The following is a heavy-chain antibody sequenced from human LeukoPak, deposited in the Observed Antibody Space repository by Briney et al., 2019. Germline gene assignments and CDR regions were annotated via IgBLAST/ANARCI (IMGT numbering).Heavy chain of an antibody. J-gene: IGHJ4*02. CDR3: ARSPTIAAAGNGFDY. CDR2: ISAYNGHT. D-gene: IGHD6-13*01. V-gene: IGHV1-18*04. Sequence: ASVKVSCKASGYTFTGYYMHWVRQAPGQGLEWMGWISAYNGHTNYAQKLQGRVTMTTDTSTSTAYMELRSLRSDDTAMYYCARSPTIAAAGNGFDYWGQGTLVTVSS. CDR1: GYTFTGYY.